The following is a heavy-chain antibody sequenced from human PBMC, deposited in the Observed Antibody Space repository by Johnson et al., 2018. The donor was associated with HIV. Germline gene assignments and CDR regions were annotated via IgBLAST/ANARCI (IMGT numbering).Heavy chain of an antibody. Sequence: EMPLVESGGGVVKPGGSLRRSCASSGFTSDDYKMHWVRQATGKGLEWVSVIYSGGSPYYADSVKGRFTVSRDNSKNTLYLQMNSLRAEDTAVYYCAREPSIAAAGGDGAFDIWGRGTMLTVSS. CDR2: IYSGGSP. CDR1: GFTSDDYK. V-gene: IGHV3-66*02. D-gene: IGHD6-13*01. CDR3: AREPSIAAAGGDGAFDI. J-gene: IGHJ3*02.